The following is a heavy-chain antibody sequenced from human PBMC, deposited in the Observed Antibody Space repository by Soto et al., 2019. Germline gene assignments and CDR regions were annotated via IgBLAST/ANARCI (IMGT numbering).Heavy chain of an antibody. D-gene: IGHD3-10*01. CDR3: AREALLWFGEFFDP. V-gene: IGHV1-18*01. CDR1: GYTFTSYG. J-gene: IGHJ5*02. CDR2: ISAYNGNT. Sequence: ASVKVFCKASGYTFTSYGISWVRQAPGQGLEWMGWISAYNGNTNYAQKLQGRVTMTTDTSTSTAYMELRSLRSDDTAVYYCAREALLWFGEFFDPWGQGTLVTVSS.